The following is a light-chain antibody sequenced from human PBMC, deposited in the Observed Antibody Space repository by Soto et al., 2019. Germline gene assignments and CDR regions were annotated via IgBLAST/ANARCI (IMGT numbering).Light chain of an antibody. J-gene: IGLJ1*01. CDR3: SSYACSVHYV. V-gene: IGLV2-8*01. CDR2: EVS. Sequence: QSVLTQPPSASGSPGQSVTISCTGASSDISAYNSVSWYQQHPGKAPKLLIYEVSKRPSGVPDRFSGSKSGNTASLTVSGLQAEDEADYYCSSYACSVHYVFGPGTKVTVL. CDR1: SSDISAYNS.